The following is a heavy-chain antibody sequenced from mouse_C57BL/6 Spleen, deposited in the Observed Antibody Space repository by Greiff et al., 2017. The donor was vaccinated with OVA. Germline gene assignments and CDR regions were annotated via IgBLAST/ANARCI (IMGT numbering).Heavy chain of an antibody. J-gene: IGHJ4*01. CDR1: GYSFTDYD. D-gene: IGHD1-1*01. V-gene: IGHV1-39*01. CDR2: INPNYGTT. Sequence: VQLQQSGPELVKPGASVKISCKASGYSFTDYDMNWVKQSHGKSLEWIGVINPNYGTTSYNQKFKGKATLTVDKSSSTAYMQLNSLTSEDSAVYYCARPLVSRDYAMGYWGQGTSVTVSS. CDR3: ARPLVSRDYAMGY.